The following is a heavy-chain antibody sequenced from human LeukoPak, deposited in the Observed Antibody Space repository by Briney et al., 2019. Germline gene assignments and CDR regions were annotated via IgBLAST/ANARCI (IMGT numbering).Heavy chain of an antibody. CDR3: ARDDYDDRSGYQHSTRNDY. Sequence: ASVKVFCKASGYTFTGYYMHWVRQAPGQGLEWMGWINPSGGSTNYAQKFQGRVTMTRDTSTSTVYMELSSLRSEDTAVYYCARDDYDDRSGYQHSTRNDYWGQGTLVTVSS. CDR2: INPSGGST. J-gene: IGHJ4*02. CDR1: GYTFTGYY. V-gene: IGHV1-46*01. D-gene: IGHD3-22*01.